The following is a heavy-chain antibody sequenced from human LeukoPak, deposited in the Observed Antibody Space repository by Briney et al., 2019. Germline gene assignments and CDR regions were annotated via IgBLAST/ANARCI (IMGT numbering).Heavy chain of an antibody. V-gene: IGHV4-59*01. Sequence: SETLSLTCTVSGDSISRSHWSWIRQPPGKGLECIGYIYYTGSTNYNPSLKSRVTISVDTSKNQFSLKLNSVTAADTAVYYCARTTYYYGSGSYAWFDPWGQGTLVTVSS. CDR1: GDSISRSH. CDR2: IYYTGST. D-gene: IGHD3-10*01. CDR3: ARTTYYYGSGSYAWFDP. J-gene: IGHJ5*02.